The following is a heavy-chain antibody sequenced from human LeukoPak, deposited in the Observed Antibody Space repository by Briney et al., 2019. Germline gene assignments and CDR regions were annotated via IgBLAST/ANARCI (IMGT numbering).Heavy chain of an antibody. CDR1: GGTFISYA. CDR2: IIPIFGTA. CDR3: ARASYGGNLGDAFDI. Sequence: ASVKVSFKASGGTFISYAISWVRQPPGQGLEWMGGIIPIFGTANYAQKFQGRVTTSTDESTSTAYMELGSLRSEDTAAYYCARASYGGNLGDAFDIWGQGRMVTVSS. J-gene: IGHJ3*02. D-gene: IGHD4-23*01. V-gene: IGHV1-69*05.